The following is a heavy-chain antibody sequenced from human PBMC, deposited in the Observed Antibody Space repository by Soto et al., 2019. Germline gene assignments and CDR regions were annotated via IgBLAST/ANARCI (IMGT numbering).Heavy chain of an antibody. CDR1: GFTFGTYT. V-gene: IGHV3-23*01. CDR3: KKARPPDGIGTFAF. CDR2: LGGGGDT. D-gene: IGHD1-20*01. J-gene: IGHJ4*02. Sequence: GGSLRLSCAASGFTFGTYTMNWVRQAPGKGLEWVSALGGGGDTHYAESVKGRFTISRDYSKNILLLQMNSLRDEDSAIYYCKKARPPDGIGTFAFWGQGPLVTVS.